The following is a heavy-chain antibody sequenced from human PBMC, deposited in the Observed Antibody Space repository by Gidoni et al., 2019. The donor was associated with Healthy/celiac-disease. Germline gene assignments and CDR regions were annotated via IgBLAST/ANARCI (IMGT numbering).Heavy chain of an antibody. Sequence: QVQLVESGGGVVQPGRSLRLSCAASGFPFSSYGMHWVRQAPGKGLEWVAVISYDGSNKYYADSVKGRFTISRDNSKNTLYLQMNSLRAEDTAVYYCALLHYYDSSGHDAFDIWGQGTMVTVSS. CDR1: GFPFSSYG. V-gene: IGHV3-30*03. J-gene: IGHJ3*02. CDR3: ALLHYYDSSGHDAFDI. D-gene: IGHD3-22*01. CDR2: ISYDGSNK.